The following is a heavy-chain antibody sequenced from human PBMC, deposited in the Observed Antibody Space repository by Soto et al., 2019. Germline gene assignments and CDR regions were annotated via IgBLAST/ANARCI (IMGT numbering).Heavy chain of an antibody. CDR2: IYSGGST. Sequence: EVQLVETGGGLIQPGGSLRLSCAASGFTVSSNYMSWVRQAPGKGLEWVSVIYSGGSTYYADSVKGRFTISRDNSKNTLYLQMNSLRAEDTAVYYCARDSLRDCDHVIFDYWGQGTLVTVSS. CDR1: GFTVSSNY. CDR3: ARDSLRDCDHVIFDY. D-gene: IGHD2-21*02. J-gene: IGHJ4*02. V-gene: IGHV3-53*02.